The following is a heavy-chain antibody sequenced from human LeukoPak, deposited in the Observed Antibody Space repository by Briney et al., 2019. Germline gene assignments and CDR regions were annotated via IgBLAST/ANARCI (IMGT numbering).Heavy chain of an antibody. CDR1: GFTVSSNY. CDR2: ISGSGVST. D-gene: IGHD3-22*01. J-gene: IGHJ3*02. Sequence: GGSLRLSCAASGFTVSSNYMSWVRQAPGKGLEWLSVISGSGVSTYYADSVKGRFTISRDNSKNTVYLQMNSLRGEDTAAYYCAKDNGGDYYDSSGYYGGSAFDIWGQGTMVTVSS. CDR3: AKDNGGDYYDSSGYYGGSAFDI. V-gene: IGHV3-23*01.